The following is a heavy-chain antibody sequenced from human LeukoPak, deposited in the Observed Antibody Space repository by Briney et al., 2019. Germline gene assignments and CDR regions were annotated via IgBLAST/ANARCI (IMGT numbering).Heavy chain of an antibody. D-gene: IGHD3-10*01. V-gene: IGHV4-39*01. J-gene: IGHJ6*02. CDR3: ARLQLDLLWFGDHGMDV. Sequence: SETLSLTCTVSGGSISSTSFYWGWIRQPPGKGLEWIGSIYYSGSTYYNPSLKSRVTIYVETSKNQFSLKMSSVTAADTAVYYCARLQLDLLWFGDHGMDVWGQGTTVIVSS. CDR1: GGSISSTSFY. CDR2: IYYSGST.